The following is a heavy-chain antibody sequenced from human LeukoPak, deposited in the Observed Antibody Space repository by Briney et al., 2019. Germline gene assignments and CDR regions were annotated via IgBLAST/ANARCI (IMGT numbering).Heavy chain of an antibody. J-gene: IGHJ6*02. Sequence: SVKVSCKVSGGPFSGHGISWVRQAPGEGLEWMGGITAIYETTNYAERFQGRVTMTADESTSTFYMELSSLRSEDTAVYYCARGLHSGYYGYGMDFWGQGTTVTVSS. CDR3: ARGLHSGYYGYGMDF. V-gene: IGHV1-69*13. CDR2: ITAIYETT. CDR1: GGPFSGHG. D-gene: IGHD3-3*01.